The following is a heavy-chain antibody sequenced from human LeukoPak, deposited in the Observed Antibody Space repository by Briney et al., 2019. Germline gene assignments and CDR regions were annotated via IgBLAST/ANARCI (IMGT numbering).Heavy chain of an antibody. D-gene: IGHD6-19*01. Sequence: ASVNVSCKVSGYTLTELSTHWVRQAPGKGLEWMGGFDPEDGETIYAQKFQGRVTMTEDTSTDTAYMELSSLRSEDTAVYYCATGRSRIAVAGWYNWFDPWGQGTLVTVSS. CDR3: ATGRSRIAVAGWYNWFDP. CDR2: FDPEDGET. CDR1: GYTLTELS. V-gene: IGHV1-24*01. J-gene: IGHJ5*02.